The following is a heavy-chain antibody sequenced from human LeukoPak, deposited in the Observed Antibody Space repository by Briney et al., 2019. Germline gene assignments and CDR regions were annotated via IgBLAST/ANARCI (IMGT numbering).Heavy chain of an antibody. Sequence: GESLKISCKGSGYSFTSYWIGWVRQMPGKGLEWMGIIYPGDSDTRYSPSFQGQVTISADKSISTAYLQWSSLKASDTAMYYCARLDCSGGSCSRPEGGRYYMDVWGKGTTVTVSS. CDR3: ARLDCSGGSCSRPEGGRYYMDV. CDR1: GYSFTSYW. CDR2: IYPGDSDT. D-gene: IGHD2-15*01. J-gene: IGHJ6*03. V-gene: IGHV5-51*01.